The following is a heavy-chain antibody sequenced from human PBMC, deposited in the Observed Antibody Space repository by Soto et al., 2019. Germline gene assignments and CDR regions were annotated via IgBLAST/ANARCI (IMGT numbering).Heavy chain of an antibody. J-gene: IGHJ6*02. D-gene: IGHD1-1*01. CDR3: ARGKAMELHYYYSGLDI. V-gene: IGHV1-3*01. CDR1: GYTFATRA. Sequence: ASVMFACKASGYTFATRAVHWVRQARGQSVEGMGWIDGGTGQTKHSQRFQRRVSITRATAATTAYIELSSLSSADAAADDCARGKAMELHYYYSGLDIWGQGTTFTAYS. CDR2: IDGGTGQT.